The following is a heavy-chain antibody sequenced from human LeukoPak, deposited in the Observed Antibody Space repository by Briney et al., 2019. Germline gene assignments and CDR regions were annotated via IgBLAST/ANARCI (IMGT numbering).Heavy chain of an antibody. CDR1: GFTFSSYA. Sequence: GSLRLSCAASGFTFSSYAMSWVRQAPGKGLEWVSAISGSGGSTYYADSVKGRFTISRDNSKNTLYLQMNSLRAEDTAVYYCAKDVRRSFYYFDYWGQRTLVTVSS. D-gene: IGHD2/OR15-2a*01. J-gene: IGHJ4*02. CDR2: ISGSGGST. V-gene: IGHV3-23*01. CDR3: AKDVRRSFYYFDY.